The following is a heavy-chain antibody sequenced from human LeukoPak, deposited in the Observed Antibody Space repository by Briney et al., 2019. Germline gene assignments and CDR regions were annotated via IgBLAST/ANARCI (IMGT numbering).Heavy chain of an antibody. CDR2: ISWNGATF. CDR3: ARDLPRLGNLFDY. V-gene: IGHV3-48*03. J-gene: IGHJ4*02. CDR1: GFTFSSYE. Sequence: GGSLRLSCAASGFTFSSYEMNWVRQAPGKGLEWVSGISWNGATFYYADSVKGRFTISRDNTKNSLYLQMNSLRPEDTAVYYCARDLPRLGNLFDYWGQGALVTVSS. D-gene: IGHD1-1*01.